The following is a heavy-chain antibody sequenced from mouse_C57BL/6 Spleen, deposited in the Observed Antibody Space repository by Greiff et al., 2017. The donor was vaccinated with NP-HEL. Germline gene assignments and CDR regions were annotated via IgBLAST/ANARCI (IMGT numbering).Heavy chain of an antibody. V-gene: IGHV1-59*01. CDR2: IDPSDSYT. CDR1: GYTFTSYW. CDR3: ARSRRAMDY. J-gene: IGHJ4*01. Sequence: QVQLQQPGAELVRPGTSVKLSCKASGYTFTSYWMHWVKQRPGQGLEWIGVIDPSDSYTNSNQKFKGKATLTVDTSSSTAYMQLSSLTSEDSAVYYCARSRRAMDYWGQGTSVTVSS.